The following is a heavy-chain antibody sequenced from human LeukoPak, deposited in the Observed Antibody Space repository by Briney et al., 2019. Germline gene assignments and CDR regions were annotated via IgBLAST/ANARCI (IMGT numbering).Heavy chain of an antibody. CDR3: AKVRNYDSSAYYWNDAFDI. CDR1: GFIVSTNY. Sequence: PGGSLRLSCAASGFIVSTNYMSWVRQAPGKGLEWVSTISGSGDSTYFADSVKGRFTISRDNSKNTLYLQMDTLRAKDTAVYYCAKVRNYDSSAYYWNDAFDIWGQGTKVTVSS. D-gene: IGHD3-22*01. J-gene: IGHJ3*02. V-gene: IGHV3-23*01. CDR2: ISGSGDST.